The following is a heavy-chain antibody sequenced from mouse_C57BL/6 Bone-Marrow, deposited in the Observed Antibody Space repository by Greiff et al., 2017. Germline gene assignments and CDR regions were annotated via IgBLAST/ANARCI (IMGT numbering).Heavy chain of an antibody. CDR3: ARDGYYDWFAY. CDR2: INPGSGGT. V-gene: IGHV1-54*01. D-gene: IGHD2-3*01. J-gene: IGHJ3*01. Sequence: VQLQQSGAELVRPGTSVKVSCKASGYAFTNYLIEWVKQRPGQGLEWIGVINPGSGGTNYNEKFKGKATLTADKSSSTAYMQLSSLTSEDAAVYFCARDGYYDWFAYWGQGTLVTVSA. CDR1: GYAFTNYL.